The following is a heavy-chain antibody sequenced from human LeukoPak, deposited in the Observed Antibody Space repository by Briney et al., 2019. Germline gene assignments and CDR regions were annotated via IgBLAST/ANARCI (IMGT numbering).Heavy chain of an antibody. D-gene: IGHD2-8*01. CDR2: IYYSGST. CDR1: GGSISSGDYY. CDR3: ARGMDYYYYMDV. Sequence: SQTLSLTCTVSGGSISSGDYYWSWIRQPPGKGLEWIGYIYYSGSTYYNPSLKSRVTISVDTSKNQFSLKLSSVTAAGTAVYYCARGMDYYYYMDVWGKGTTVTVSS. J-gene: IGHJ6*03. V-gene: IGHV4-30-4*08.